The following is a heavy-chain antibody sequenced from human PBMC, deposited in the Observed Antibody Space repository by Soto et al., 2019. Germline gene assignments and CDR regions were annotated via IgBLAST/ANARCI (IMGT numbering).Heavy chain of an antibody. J-gene: IGHJ4*02. D-gene: IGHD1-26*01. CDR2: IHYSGST. CDR3: ARHGLGLDY. CDR1: GGSISSYY. Sequence: QVQLQESGPGLVKPSETLSLTCTVSGGSISSYYWSWIRQPPGKGLEWIAYIHYSGSTDYNPSLKSRVTISLDKSKSQFSLKLTSVTAADTDVYHCARHGLGLDYWGQGTLVTVSS. V-gene: IGHV4-59*08.